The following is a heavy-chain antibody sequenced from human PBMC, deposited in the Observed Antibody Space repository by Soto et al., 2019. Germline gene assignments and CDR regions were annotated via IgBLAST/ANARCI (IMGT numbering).Heavy chain of an antibody. Sequence: GGSLRLSCSASGFTFSSYAMHWVRQAPGKGLEWVAVISYDGSNKYYADSVKGRFTISRDNSKNTLYLQMNSLRAEDTAVYYCARDYYRFNSGYGFSMDVWGQGTTVTVSS. CDR2: ISYDGSNK. CDR3: ARDYYRFNSGYGFSMDV. D-gene: IGHD5-12*01. J-gene: IGHJ6*02. CDR1: GFTFSSYA. V-gene: IGHV3-30-3*01.